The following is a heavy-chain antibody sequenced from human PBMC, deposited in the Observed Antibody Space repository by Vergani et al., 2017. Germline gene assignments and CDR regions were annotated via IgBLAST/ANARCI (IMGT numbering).Heavy chain of an antibody. CDR3: ARYATRDSGGWVGPYNWFDP. CDR2: IYYSGST. J-gene: IGHJ5*02. D-gene: IGHD6-19*01. V-gene: IGHV4-59*01. Sequence: QVQLQESGPGLVKPSETLSLTCTVSAGSISSYYWSWIRQPPGKVLEWIGYIYYSGSTNYNPFLKSRVTISVDTSKNQFSLKLSSVTAADTAVYYCARYATRDSGGWVGPYNWFDPWGQGTLVTVSS. CDR1: AGSISSYY.